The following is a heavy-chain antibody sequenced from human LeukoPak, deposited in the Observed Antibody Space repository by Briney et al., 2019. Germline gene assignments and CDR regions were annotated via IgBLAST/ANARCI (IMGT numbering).Heavy chain of an antibody. J-gene: IGHJ4*02. CDR1: GFTFSSYS. CDR2: ISSSSSTI. D-gene: IGHD6-13*01. Sequence: GGSLRLSCAASGFTFSSYSMNWVRQAPGKGLEWVSYISSSSSTIYYADSVKGRFTISRDNAKNSLYLQMNSLRAGDTAVYYCARDYSSSWYGGFDYWGQGTLVTVSS. V-gene: IGHV3-48*01. CDR3: ARDYSSSWYGGFDY.